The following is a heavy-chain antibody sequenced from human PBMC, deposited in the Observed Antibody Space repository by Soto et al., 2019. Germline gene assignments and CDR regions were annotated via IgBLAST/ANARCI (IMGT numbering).Heavy chain of an antibody. CDR3: ARDYDIFDY. J-gene: IGHJ4*02. Sequence: SETLSLTCTVSGGSISSYYWSWIRQPPGKGLEWIGYIYYSGSTNYNPSLKSRVTISVDTSKNQFSLKLSSLRSEDTAVYYCARDYDIFDYWGQGTLVTVSS. CDR2: IYYSGST. V-gene: IGHV4-59*01. D-gene: IGHD3-9*01. CDR1: GGSISSYY.